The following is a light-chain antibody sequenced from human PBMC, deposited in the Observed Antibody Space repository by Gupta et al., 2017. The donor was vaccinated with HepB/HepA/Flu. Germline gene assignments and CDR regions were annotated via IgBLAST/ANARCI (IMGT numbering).Light chain of an antibody. CDR3: QSFDSSLSGWV. CDR1: SSNIGTPYD. Sequence: QSVLTQPPSSSGAPGLCVTISCTESSSNIGTPYDMHWYQQLPGTAPKLIMYDSNDRPSGVPNRFSGSKSGTSASLAITGLQAEDEADYYCQSFDSSLSGWVFGGGTKLTVL. V-gene: IGLV1-40*01. J-gene: IGLJ3*02. CDR2: DSN.